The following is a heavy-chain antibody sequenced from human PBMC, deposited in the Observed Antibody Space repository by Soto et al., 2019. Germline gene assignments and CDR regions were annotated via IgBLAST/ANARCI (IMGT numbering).Heavy chain of an antibody. J-gene: IGHJ4*02. Sequence: QVQLQESGPGLVKPSQTLSLTCTVSGGSISSGGYYWSWIRQHPGKGLEWIGYIYYSGSTYYNPSLKSQVTISVDTSKNQFSLKLSSVTAADTAVYYCARMYYYDSSGYQILFDYWGQGTLVTVSS. CDR3: ARMYYYDSSGYQILFDY. D-gene: IGHD3-22*01. CDR1: GGSISSGGYY. V-gene: IGHV4-31*01. CDR2: IYYSGST.